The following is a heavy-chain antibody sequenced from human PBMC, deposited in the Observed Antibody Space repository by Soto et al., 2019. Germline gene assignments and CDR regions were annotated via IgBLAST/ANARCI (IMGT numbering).Heavy chain of an antibody. CDR1: GFTFSSYA. Sequence: GGSLRLSCAASGFTFSSYAMSWVRQAPGKGLEWVSAISGSGGSTYYADSVKGRFTISRDNPKNTLYLQMNSLRAEDTAVYYCAKDVEMATIESWFDPWGQGPLVTVSS. V-gene: IGHV3-23*01. J-gene: IGHJ5*02. CDR3: AKDVEMATIESWFDP. CDR2: ISGSGGST. D-gene: IGHD5-12*01.